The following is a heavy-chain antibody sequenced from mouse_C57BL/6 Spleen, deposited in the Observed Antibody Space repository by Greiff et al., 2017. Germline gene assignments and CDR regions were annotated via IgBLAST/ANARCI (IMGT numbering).Heavy chain of an antibody. V-gene: IGHV5-17*01. D-gene: IGHD1-1*01. CDR3: ARPFYYYGSSYDAMDY. J-gene: IGHJ4*01. CDR2: ISSGSSTI. CDR1: GFTFSDYG. Sequence: EVKVVESGGGLVKPGGSLKLSCAASGFTFSDYGMHWVRQAPEKGLEWVAYISSGSSTIYYADTVKGRFTISRDNAKNTLLLQMTSLRSEDTAMYYCARPFYYYGSSYDAMDYWGQGTSVTVSS.